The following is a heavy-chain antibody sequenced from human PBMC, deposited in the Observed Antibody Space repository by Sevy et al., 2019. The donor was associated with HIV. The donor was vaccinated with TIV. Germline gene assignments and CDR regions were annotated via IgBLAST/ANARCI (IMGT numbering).Heavy chain of an antibody. Sequence: GGSLRLSCAASGFTFSSYGMHWVRQAPGKGLEWVAVISYDGSNKYYADSVKGRFTISRDNSKNTLYLQMNSLRAEDTAVYYCAKEDAVRGVFDYWGQRTLVTVSS. V-gene: IGHV3-30*18. CDR1: GFTFSSYG. CDR3: AKEDAVRGVFDY. D-gene: IGHD3-10*01. CDR2: ISYDGSNK. J-gene: IGHJ4*02.